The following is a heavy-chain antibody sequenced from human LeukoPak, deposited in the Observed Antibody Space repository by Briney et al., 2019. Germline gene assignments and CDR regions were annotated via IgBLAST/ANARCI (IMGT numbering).Heavy chain of an antibody. D-gene: IGHD1-26*01. CDR1: GYTFTSYG. CDR2: INPNGGGT. CDR3: ARDASGSYYGHFDY. J-gene: IGHJ4*02. V-gene: IGHV1-2*02. Sequence: ASVKVSCKASGYTFTSYGISWVRQAPGQGLEWMGWINPNGGGTNYAQKFQGRVTMTRDTSISTAYMELSRLRSEDTAVYYCARDASGSYYGHFDYWGQGTLVTVSS.